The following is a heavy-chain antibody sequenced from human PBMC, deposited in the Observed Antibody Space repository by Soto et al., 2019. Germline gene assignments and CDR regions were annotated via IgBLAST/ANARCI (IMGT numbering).Heavy chain of an antibody. D-gene: IGHD2-21*02. V-gene: IGHV4-30-4*01. CDR1: GGSICFDHYH. Sequence: SETLSLTCTVPGGSICFDHYHRTWNRQPPGKGLEWIGYVHYSGSVLYNPSLQSRVSISVDTSKNQFSLKLSSVTAADTAVYFCAREDDGGDRDYYGLDVWGQGTTVTVSS. J-gene: IGHJ6*02. CDR3: AREDDGGDRDYYGLDV. CDR2: VHYSGSV.